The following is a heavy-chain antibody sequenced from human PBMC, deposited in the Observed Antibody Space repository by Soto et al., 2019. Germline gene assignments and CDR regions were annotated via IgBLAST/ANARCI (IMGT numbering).Heavy chain of an antibody. CDR1: GGSIISSNW. Sequence: SETLSLTCAVSGGSIISSNWWNWVRQPPGKGLEWIGEIYHSGSTYYKPSLKSRVAMSVDTSKNQFSLKLTSATAADTAVYYCARRDWSGSTSHFYFDYWGQGVLVTVSS. V-gene: IGHV4-4*02. CDR3: ARRDWSGSTSHFYFDY. CDR2: IYHSGST. J-gene: IGHJ4*02. D-gene: IGHD3-9*01.